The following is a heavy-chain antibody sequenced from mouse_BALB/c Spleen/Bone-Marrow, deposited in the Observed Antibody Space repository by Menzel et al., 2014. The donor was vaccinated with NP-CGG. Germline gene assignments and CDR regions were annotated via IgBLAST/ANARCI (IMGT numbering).Heavy chain of an antibody. Sequence: DLVKPGASVKLSCNASGYTFTSYWINWIKQRPGQGLEWIGRIAPGSGSTYYNEMFKGKATLTVDTSSSTAFTQLSSLSSEYSAVYFCARFPIYYGNYGAMDYWGQGTSVTVSS. CDR3: ARFPIYYGNYGAMDY. D-gene: IGHD2-1*01. CDR1: GYTFTSYW. J-gene: IGHJ4*01. CDR2: IAPGSGST. V-gene: IGHV1S41*01.